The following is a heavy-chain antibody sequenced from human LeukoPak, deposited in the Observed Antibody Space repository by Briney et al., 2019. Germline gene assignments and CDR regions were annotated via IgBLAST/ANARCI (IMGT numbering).Heavy chain of an antibody. D-gene: IGHD2-2*01. V-gene: IGHV3-48*04. Sequence: GGSLRLSCAASGFTFSSYSMNWVRQAPGKGLEWVSYISSSSSTIYYADSVKGRFTISRDNAKNSLYLQMNSLRAEDTAVYYCARETIIVVVPAAPFDYWGQGTLVTVSS. CDR1: GFTFSSYS. CDR3: ARETIIVVVPAAPFDY. CDR2: ISSSSSTI. J-gene: IGHJ4*02.